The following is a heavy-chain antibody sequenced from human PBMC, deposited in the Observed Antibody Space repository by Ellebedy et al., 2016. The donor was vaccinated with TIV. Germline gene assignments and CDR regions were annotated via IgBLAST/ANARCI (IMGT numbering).Heavy chain of an antibody. D-gene: IGHD6-25*01. V-gene: IGHV3-9*01. J-gene: IGHJ4*02. CDR3: AKTRGGIYFDY. Sequence: SLKISXAASGFTFDDHAMHWVRQAPGKGLEWVSGISWNSLSKDYAASVKGRFIISRDNAKSSLYLEMNSLRPEDTALYYCAKTRGGIYFDYWGLGTRVTVSS. CDR2: ISWNSLSK. CDR1: GFTFDDHA.